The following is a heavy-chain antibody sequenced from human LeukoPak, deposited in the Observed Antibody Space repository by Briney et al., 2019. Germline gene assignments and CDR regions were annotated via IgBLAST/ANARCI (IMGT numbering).Heavy chain of an antibody. CDR1: GFTFNNYA. CDR3: ARLLVYNSGGEAFDH. CDR2: ISYDGSHK. J-gene: IGHJ4*02. D-gene: IGHD1-20*01. V-gene: IGHV3-30*04. Sequence: SGGSLRLSCAASGFTFNNYAMHWVRQAPGKGLEWVAVISYDGSHKYYADSEMGRFTISRDNSKNTLYLQMNSLRAEDTAVYYCARLLVYNSGGEAFDHWGQGTLVTVSS.